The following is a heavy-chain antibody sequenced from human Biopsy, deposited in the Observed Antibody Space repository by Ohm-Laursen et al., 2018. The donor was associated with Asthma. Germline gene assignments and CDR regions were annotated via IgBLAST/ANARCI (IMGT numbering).Heavy chain of an antibody. D-gene: IGHD3-22*01. CDR3: ARQSGHDYGDSSGFDI. J-gene: IGHJ3*02. Sequence: SLRLSCAASGFVFSQCGMHWVRQGPGKGLEWVALVSSDGHNKYYEDSVKGRFTISRDNSRNRLYLQINRLTVEDSAVYFCARQSGHDYGDSSGFDIWGQGTKVAVSS. CDR2: VSSDGHNK. CDR1: GFVFSQCG. V-gene: IGHV3-30*03.